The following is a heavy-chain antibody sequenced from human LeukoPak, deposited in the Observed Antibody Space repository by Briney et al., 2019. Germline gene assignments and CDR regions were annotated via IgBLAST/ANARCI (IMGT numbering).Heavy chain of an antibody. Sequence: GSLRLSCAASGFTFSSYAMSWVRQAPGKGLEWIGEINHSGSTNYNPSLKSRVTISVDTSKNQFSLKLSSVTAADTAVYYCARGASRVWYSSSSVRFDPWGQGTLVTVSS. J-gene: IGHJ5*02. V-gene: IGHV4-34*01. CDR1: GFTFSSYA. D-gene: IGHD6-6*01. CDR3: ARGASRVWYSSSSVRFDP. CDR2: INHSGST.